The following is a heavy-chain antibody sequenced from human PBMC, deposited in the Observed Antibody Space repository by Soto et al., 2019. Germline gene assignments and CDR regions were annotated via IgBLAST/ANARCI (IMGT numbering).Heavy chain of an antibody. CDR2: TENKANSYAT. V-gene: IGHV3-72*01. CDR3: VRGSGSYYSGMDV. Sequence: EVQLVESGGGLVQPGGSLRLSCAAAVFTFSDRYKDWVRQAPGKGLEWVGRTENKANSYATQYAASVKGRFTISRDDSRNSLYLQMNSLISEDTAVYYCVRGSGSYYSGMDVWGQGTTVTVSS. D-gene: IGHD1-26*01. CDR1: VFTFSDRY. J-gene: IGHJ6*02.